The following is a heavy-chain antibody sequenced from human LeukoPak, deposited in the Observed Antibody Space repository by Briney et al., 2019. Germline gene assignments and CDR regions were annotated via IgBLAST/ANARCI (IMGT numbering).Heavy chain of an antibody. CDR1: GGTFGSYS. Sequence: ASVKVSCKASGGTFGSYSISWIRQAPGQGLEWMGGVIPTSATANYAQKFRGRVTMTTDDSTSTAYMELSSLRSEDTAVYYCVTYYDILTGFWRTFYYFEYWGQGTLVTVSS. CDR2: VIPTSATA. V-gene: IGHV1-69*05. D-gene: IGHD3-9*01. J-gene: IGHJ4*02. CDR3: VTYYDILTGFWRTFYYFEY.